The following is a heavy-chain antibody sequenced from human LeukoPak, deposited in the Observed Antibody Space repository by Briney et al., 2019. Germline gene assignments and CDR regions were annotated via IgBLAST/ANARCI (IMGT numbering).Heavy chain of an antibody. CDR3: AKDAARLAIFGVVTGRAFDI. J-gene: IGHJ3*02. Sequence: GGSLRLSCAASGFTFSSYAMSWVRQAPGKGLEWVSAISGSGGSTYYADSVKGRFTISRDNSKNTLYLQMNSLRAEDTAVYYCAKDAARLAIFGVVTGRAFDIWGQGTMVTVPS. CDR2: ISGSGGST. D-gene: IGHD3-3*01. V-gene: IGHV3-23*01. CDR1: GFTFSSYA.